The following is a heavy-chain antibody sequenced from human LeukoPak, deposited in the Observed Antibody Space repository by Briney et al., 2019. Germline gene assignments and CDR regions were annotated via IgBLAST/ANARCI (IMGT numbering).Heavy chain of an antibody. J-gene: IGHJ4*02. D-gene: IGHD3-3*01. CDR3: ARDRVTIFGVVNLDY. V-gene: IGHV3-48*02. CDR2: ISSSSSTI. Sequence: GGSLRLSCAASGFTFSSYSMSWVRQAPGKGPEWVSYISSSSSTIYYADSVKGRFTISRDNAKNSLYLQMNSLRDEDTAVYYCARDRVTIFGVVNLDYWGQGTLITVSS. CDR1: GFTFSSYS.